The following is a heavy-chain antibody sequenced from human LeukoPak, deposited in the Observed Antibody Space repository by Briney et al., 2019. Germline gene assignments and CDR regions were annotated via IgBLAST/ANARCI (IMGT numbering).Heavy chain of an antibody. CDR2: INLDGSVR. Sequence: PGGSLRLSCAASGFTFSGYWMSWVRQAPGKGLEWVANINLDGSVRHYVDSARGRFTISRDNAKNSLYLQMNSLRAEDTAVYYCARRRSLDYWGQGTLVTVSS. CDR3: ARRRSLDY. J-gene: IGHJ4*02. CDR1: GFTFSGYW. V-gene: IGHV3-7*01.